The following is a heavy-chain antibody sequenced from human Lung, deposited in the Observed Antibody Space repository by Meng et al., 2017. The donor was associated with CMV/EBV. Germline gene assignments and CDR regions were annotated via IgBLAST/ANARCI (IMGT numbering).Heavy chain of an antibody. J-gene: IGHJ5*01. Sequence: GSLRLXCTVSGDPMNKYTGSYYWGWIRQPPGKGLEWIGNVYYIGNTFYNPSLKSRVSISMDTSKSQVSLKLNSVTAADTAVYYCARAFHCSSTSCYKTNWFDSWGQGTXVTVSS. V-gene: IGHV4-39*07. CDR1: GDPMNKYTGSYY. CDR3: ARAFHCSSTSCYKTNWFDS. CDR2: VYYIGNT. D-gene: IGHD2-2*02.